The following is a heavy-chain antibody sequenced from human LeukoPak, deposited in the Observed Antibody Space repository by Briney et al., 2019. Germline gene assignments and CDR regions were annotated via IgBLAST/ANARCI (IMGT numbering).Heavy chain of an antibody. CDR3: ARVPLLRYFDWLLKDY. Sequence: SETLSLTCSVSGDSITGYYWSWIRQPAGKGLEWIGRIYTSGSTNYNPSLKSRVTISVDTSKNQFSLKLSSVTAADTAVYYCARVPLLRYFDWLLKDYWGQGTLVTVSS. CDR1: GDSITGYY. CDR2: IYTSGST. D-gene: IGHD3-9*01. V-gene: IGHV4-4*07. J-gene: IGHJ4*02.